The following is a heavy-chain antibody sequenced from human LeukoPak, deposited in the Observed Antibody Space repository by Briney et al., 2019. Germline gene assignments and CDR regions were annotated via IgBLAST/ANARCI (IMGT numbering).Heavy chain of an antibody. V-gene: IGHV3-7*01. J-gene: IGHJ4*02. Sequence: PGGSLRLSCAASGFTFSDYWMSWVRQAPGKGLEWVANIRQDGSEKYYEDSVKGRFTISRDNAKNSLYLQMNSLRAEDTAVYYCARDKGYSGYDPIDYWGQGTLVTVSS. CDR1: GFTFSDYW. CDR3: ARDKGYSGYDPIDY. D-gene: IGHD5-12*01. CDR2: IRQDGSEK.